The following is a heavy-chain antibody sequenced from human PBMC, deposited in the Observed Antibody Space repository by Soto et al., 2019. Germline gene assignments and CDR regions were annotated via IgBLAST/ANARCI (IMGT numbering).Heavy chain of an antibody. CDR2: IYYSGST. V-gene: IGHV4-59*01. CDR1: GGSISSYY. D-gene: IGHD2-15*01. J-gene: IGHJ3*02. Sequence: PSETLSLTCTVSGGSISSYYWSWIRQPPGKGLEWIGYIYYSGSTNYNPSLKSRVTISVDTSKNQFSLKLSSVTAADTAVYYCARGLLGCSGGSCYSSLAFDIWGQGTMVTVSS. CDR3: ARGLLGCSGGSCYSSLAFDI.